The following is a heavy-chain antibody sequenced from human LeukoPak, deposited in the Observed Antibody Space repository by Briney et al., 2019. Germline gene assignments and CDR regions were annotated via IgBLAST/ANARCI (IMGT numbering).Heavy chain of an antibody. V-gene: IGHV1-46*02. CDR3: ARDSGNFHYDMDA. J-gene: IGHJ6*02. CDR1: GYSFNSHH. Sequence: ASVKVSCKPSGYSFNSHHVHWVRQAPGQGLEWMGVKFSHDGSTSTAQKFQGRVTLTRDTSTSTVGMELSSLRSEDTAVYYCARDSGNFHYDMDAWGQGTTVIVSS. CDR2: KFSHDGST. D-gene: IGHD3-10*01.